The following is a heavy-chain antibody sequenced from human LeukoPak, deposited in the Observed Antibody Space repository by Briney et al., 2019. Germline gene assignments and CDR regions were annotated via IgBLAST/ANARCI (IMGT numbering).Heavy chain of an antibody. CDR2: IYPGDSDT. D-gene: IGHD6-19*01. CDR1: GYSFTSYW. Sequence: GESLKISCRGSGYSFTSYWIGWVRQMPGKGLEWMGIIYPGDSDTRYSPSFQGQVTISADKSISTAYLQWSSLKASDTAMYYCARRPLGAYSSGWYGGFDIWGQGTMVTVSS. J-gene: IGHJ3*02. CDR3: ARRPLGAYSSGWYGGFDI. V-gene: IGHV5-51*01.